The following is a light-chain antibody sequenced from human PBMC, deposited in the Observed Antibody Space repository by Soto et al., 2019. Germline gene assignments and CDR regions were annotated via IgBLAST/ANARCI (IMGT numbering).Light chain of an antibody. CDR3: QQYGSSPGT. V-gene: IGKV3-20*01. CDR1: TSVSGSY. CDR2: GVS. J-gene: IGKJ2*01. Sequence: EIVLTQSPGTLSLSPGERTTLYCRSITSVSGSYLAWYQQNPGQAPRLLIYGVSSRATGIPDRFSGSGSGTDFTLTISRLEPEDCAVYYCQQYGSSPGTVGQGTKLEI.